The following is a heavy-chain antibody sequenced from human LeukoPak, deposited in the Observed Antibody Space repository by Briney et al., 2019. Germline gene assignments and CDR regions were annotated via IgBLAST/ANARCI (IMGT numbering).Heavy chain of an antibody. J-gene: IGHJ5*02. CDR3: ARWYGGYVGMNWFDP. V-gene: IGHV4-34*01. CDR1: GGSFSGYY. CDR2: INHSGST. D-gene: IGHD5-12*01. Sequence: ETLSLTCAVYGGSFSGYYWSWIRQPPGKGLEWIGEINHSGSTNYNPSLKSRVTISVDTSKNQFSLKLSSVTAADTAVYYCARWYGGYVGMNWFDPWGQGTLVTVSS.